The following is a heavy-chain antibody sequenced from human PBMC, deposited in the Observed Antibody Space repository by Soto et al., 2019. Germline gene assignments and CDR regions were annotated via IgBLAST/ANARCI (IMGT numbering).Heavy chain of an antibody. Sequence: EVQLVESGGGLVQPGGSLRLSCAASGFTFSDAWMNWVRQAPGKGLEWVGRIKSKGGGGTTDYAAPVKGRFTISRDDSTNTLYRQMTGLKTEEAAVESCTWSSDYYYGMAVWGQVTTVIVSS. V-gene: IGHV3-15*07. CDR2: IKSKGGGGTT. J-gene: IGHJ6*02. CDR1: GFTFSDAW. D-gene: IGHD3-10*01. CDR3: TWSSDYYYGMAV.